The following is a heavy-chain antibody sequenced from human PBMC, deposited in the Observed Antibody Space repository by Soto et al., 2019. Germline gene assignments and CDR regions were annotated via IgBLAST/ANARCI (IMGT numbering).Heavy chain of an antibody. J-gene: IGHJ4*02. V-gene: IGHV3-30-3*01. CDR2: ISYDGSNR. CDR3: ASESYDSSGYEKAFDY. Sequence: GGSLRLSCAASGFTFSSYARHWVRQAPGKGLEWVAVISYDGSNRYYADSVKGRFTISRDNSKNTLYLQMNSLRAEDTAVYYCASESYDSSGYEKAFDYWGLGTLVTVSS. CDR1: GFTFSSYA. D-gene: IGHD3-22*01.